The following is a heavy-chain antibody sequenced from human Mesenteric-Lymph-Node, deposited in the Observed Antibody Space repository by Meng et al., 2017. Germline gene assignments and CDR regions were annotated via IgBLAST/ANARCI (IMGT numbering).Heavy chain of an antibody. Sequence: VEWVQSGAEGKKPGASGKVSCKASGYTFTSYAMNWVRQAPGQGLEWMGGIIPILGTANYAQKFQGRVTITADESTSTAYMELSSLRSEDTAVYYCARSPAFYDSSGDVDYWGQGTLVTVSS. J-gene: IGHJ4*02. D-gene: IGHD3-22*01. V-gene: IGHV1-69*13. CDR3: ARSPAFYDSSGDVDY. CDR2: IIPILGTA. CDR1: GYTFTSYA.